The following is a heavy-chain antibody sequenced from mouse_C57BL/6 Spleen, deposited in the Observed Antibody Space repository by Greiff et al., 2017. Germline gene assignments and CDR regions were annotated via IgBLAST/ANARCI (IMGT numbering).Heavy chain of an antibody. CDR2: IDPSDSYT. CDR3: ARRDYGSSYGD. J-gene: IGHJ2*01. CDR1: GYTFTSYW. Sequence: QVQLQQPGAELVRPGTSVKLSCKASGYTFTSYWMHWVKQRPGQGLEWIGVIDPSDSYTNYNQKFKGKATLTVDTSSSTAYMQLSSLTSEDSAVYDCARRDYGSSYGDWGQGTTLTVSS. D-gene: IGHD1-1*01. V-gene: IGHV1-59*01.